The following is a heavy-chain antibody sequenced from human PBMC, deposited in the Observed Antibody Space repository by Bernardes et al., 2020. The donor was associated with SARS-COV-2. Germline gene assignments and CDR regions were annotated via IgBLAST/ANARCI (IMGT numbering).Heavy chain of an antibody. D-gene: IGHD4-17*01. Sequence: LSLTCTVSGGSISSGGYYWSWIRQHPGKGLEWIGYISYSGSTYYNPSLKSRVAMSVDTSKNQFSLKLSSVTAADTAVYFCARGQIASDYGGNGGAAFYYGMDVWGQGTTVTVSS. V-gene: IGHV4-31*03. J-gene: IGHJ6*02. CDR3: ARGQIASDYGGNGGAAFYYGMDV. CDR1: GGSISSGGYY. CDR2: ISYSGST.